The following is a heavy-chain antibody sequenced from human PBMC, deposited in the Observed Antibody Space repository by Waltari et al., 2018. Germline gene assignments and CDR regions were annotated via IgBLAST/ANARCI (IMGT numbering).Heavy chain of an antibody. D-gene: IGHD3-22*01. V-gene: IGHV3-53*01. J-gene: IGHJ3*02. CDR2: IYSGGST. Sequence: EVQLVESGGGLIQPGGSLRLSCAASGFTVSSNYMSWVRQAQGKGLEWVSVIYSGGSTYYADSVKGRFTISRDNSKNTLYLQMNSLRAEDTAVYYCARLPARHYYDSSGRDAFDIWGQGTMVTVSS. CDR1: GFTVSSNY. CDR3: ARLPARHYYDSSGRDAFDI.